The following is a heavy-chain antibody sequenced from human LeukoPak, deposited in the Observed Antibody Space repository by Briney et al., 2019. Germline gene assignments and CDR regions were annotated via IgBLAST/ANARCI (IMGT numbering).Heavy chain of an antibody. CDR2: IWYDGSNK. Sequence: GGSLRLSCAAPGFTFSNYGMHWVRQAPGKGLEWVALIWYDGSNKYYADSMKGRFTISRDNSKNTLYLEMSSLRAEDTAVYYCAKGLMSSWYTSFDSWGQGTLVIVSS. J-gene: IGHJ5*01. D-gene: IGHD6-13*01. CDR3: AKGLMSSWYTSFDS. CDR1: GFTFSNYG. V-gene: IGHV3-33*06.